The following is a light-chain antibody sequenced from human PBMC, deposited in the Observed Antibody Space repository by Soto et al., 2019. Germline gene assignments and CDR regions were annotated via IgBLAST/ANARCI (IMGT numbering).Light chain of an antibody. CDR1: QSVGTF. V-gene: IGKV3-11*01. CDR2: DTS. CDR3: QHRSNWPPG. J-gene: IGKJ5*01. Sequence: EVVLTQSPATLSLSPGERATLSCRASQSVGTFLAWYQQKPGQVPRLLIYDTSKRATGIPARFSGSGSGTDFFLTISSLAPEDIAVYYCQHRSNWPPGFGQGTRLEIK.